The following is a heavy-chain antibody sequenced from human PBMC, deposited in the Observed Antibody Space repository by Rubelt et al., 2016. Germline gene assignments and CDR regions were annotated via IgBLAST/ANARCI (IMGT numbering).Heavy chain of an antibody. CDR3: ARDSPQFGGCYYSYYFDY. J-gene: IGHJ4*02. CDR1: GGSFSGYY. CDR2: IYYSGST. V-gene: IGHV4-34*01. Sequence: QVQLQQWGAGLLKPSETLSLTCAVYGGSFSGYYWSWIRQPPGKGLEWIGSIYYSGSTYYNPSLKSRVTISVDTSKNQFSLKLGSVTAADTAVYYCARDSPQFGGCYYSYYFDYWGQGTLVTVSS. D-gene: IGHD3-10*01.